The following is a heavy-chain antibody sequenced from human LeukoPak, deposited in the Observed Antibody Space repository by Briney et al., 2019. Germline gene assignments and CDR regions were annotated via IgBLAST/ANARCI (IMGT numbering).Heavy chain of an antibody. CDR3: ARDKQWLSDY. CDR2: INPSSGST. J-gene: IGHJ4*02. Sequence: ASVKVSCKASGYTFTSYYMHWVRQAPGQGLEWMGIINPSSGSTSYAQKLQGRVTMTTDTSTSTAYMELRSLRSDDTAVYYCARDKQWLSDYWGQGTLVTVSS. CDR1: GYTFTSYY. V-gene: IGHV1-46*01. D-gene: IGHD6-19*01.